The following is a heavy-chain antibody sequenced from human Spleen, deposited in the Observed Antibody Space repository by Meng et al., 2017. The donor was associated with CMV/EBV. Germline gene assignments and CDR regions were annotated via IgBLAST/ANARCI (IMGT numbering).Heavy chain of an antibody. V-gene: IGHV4-30-4*08. Sequence: QGLLEESGPGLVKPSHTLSLPCTVAGGSISSGDYYWSWLRQPPGKGLEWIGYIYYSGSTYYNPSLKSRVTILVDTSKNQFSLKLSSVTAADTAVYYCARVDYYDSSGYIYWGQGTLVTVSS. D-gene: IGHD3-22*01. CDR2: IYYSGST. J-gene: IGHJ4*02. CDR3: ARVDYYDSSGYIY. CDR1: GGSISSGDYY.